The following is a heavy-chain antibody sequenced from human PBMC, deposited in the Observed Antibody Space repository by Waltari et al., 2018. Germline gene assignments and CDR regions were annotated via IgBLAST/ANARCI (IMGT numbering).Heavy chain of an antibody. D-gene: IGHD3-3*01. Sequence: QVQLVQSGAEVKKPGASVKVSCKASGYTFTSYGISWVRQAPGQGLEWMGWISAYNGNTNYAQKLQGRVTMTTDTSTSTAYMELRSLRSDDTAVYYCARETYYDFWCGYSGYYGMDVWGQGTTVTVSS. CDR2: ISAYNGNT. CDR1: GYTFTSYG. J-gene: IGHJ6*02. CDR3: ARETYYDFWCGYSGYYGMDV. V-gene: IGHV1-18*01.